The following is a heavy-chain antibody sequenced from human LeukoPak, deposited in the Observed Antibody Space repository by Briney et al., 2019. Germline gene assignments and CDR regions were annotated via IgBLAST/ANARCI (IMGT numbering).Heavy chain of an antibody. D-gene: IGHD2-8*01. V-gene: IGHV4-4*07. CDR1: GGSISSYY. Sequence: PSETLSLTCTVSGGSISSYYWSWIRQPAGKGLEWIGRIYTSGSTNYNPSLKSRVTMSVDTSKNQFSLKLSSVTAADTAVYYCARDSATCTNGACYYYFDYWGQGTLVTVSS. CDR3: ARDSATCTNGACYYYFDY. CDR2: IYTSGST. J-gene: IGHJ4*02.